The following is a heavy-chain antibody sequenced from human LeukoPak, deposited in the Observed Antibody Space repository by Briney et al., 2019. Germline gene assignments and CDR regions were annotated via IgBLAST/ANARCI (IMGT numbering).Heavy chain of an antibody. CDR2: IYYSGST. V-gene: IGHV4-59*01. Sequence: KPSETLSLTCTVSSGSISSYYWSWIRQPPGKGLEWIGYIYYSGSTNYNPSLKSRVTISVDTSKNQFSLKLSSVTAADTAVYYCARVNGGSYGIDYWGQRTLVTVSS. D-gene: IGHD1-26*01. J-gene: IGHJ4*02. CDR3: ARVNGGSYGIDY. CDR1: SGSISSYY.